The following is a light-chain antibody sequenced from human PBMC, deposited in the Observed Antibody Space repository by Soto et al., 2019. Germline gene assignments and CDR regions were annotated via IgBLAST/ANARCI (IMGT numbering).Light chain of an antibody. V-gene: IGKV1-5*03. CDR2: KSS. Sequence: IQLTQSPSTLSESIGDRVTITYRASQSIEGGLAWYQQKPVEAPKLLIYKSSTSQPGVPSRFSGSGSGTDFTLTISTLQPGDFATYYCQHYPISGCTFGQGSK. CDR3: QHYPISGCT. CDR1: QSIEGG. J-gene: IGKJ2*02.